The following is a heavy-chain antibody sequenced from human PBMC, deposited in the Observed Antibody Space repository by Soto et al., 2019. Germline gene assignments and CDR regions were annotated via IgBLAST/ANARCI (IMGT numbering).Heavy chain of an antibody. CDR3: AKDIVAGYSSSYSFDY. CDR1: GFTFSSYG. J-gene: IGHJ4*02. V-gene: IGHV3-30*18. CDR2: ISYDGSNK. Sequence: GGSLRLSCAASGFTFSSYGMHWVRQAPGKGLEWVAVISYDGSNKYYADSVKGRFTISRDNSKNTLYLQMNSLRAEDTAVYYCAKDIVAGYSSSYSFDYWGQGTLVTVSS. D-gene: IGHD6-13*01.